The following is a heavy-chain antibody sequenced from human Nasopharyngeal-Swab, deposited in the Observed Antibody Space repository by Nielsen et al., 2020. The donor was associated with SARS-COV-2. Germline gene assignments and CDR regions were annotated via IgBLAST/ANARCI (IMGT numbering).Heavy chain of an antibody. CDR2: IYWDDDK. CDR1: GFSLSTSGVG. J-gene: IGHJ4*02. D-gene: IGHD1-26*01. CDR3: ATRLGLLYSGRLPPFDH. Sequence: SGPTLVKPTQTLTLTCTFSGFSLSTSGVGVGWIRQPPGKALEWLALIYWDDDKRYSPSLKSRLTITKDTSKNQVVLTMTNMDPVDTATYYCATRLGLLYSGRLPPFDHWGQGTLVTVSS. V-gene: IGHV2-5*02.